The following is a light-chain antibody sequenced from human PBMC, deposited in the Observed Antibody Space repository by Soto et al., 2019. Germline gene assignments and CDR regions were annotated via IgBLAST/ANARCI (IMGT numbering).Light chain of an antibody. Sequence: QSALTQPASVSGSPGQSITISCTGTSSDVGGYNYVSWYQQHPGKAPKLMIYDVSNRPSGVSNRFSGSKSGNTASLTISGLQADDEADYYCSSYTSSGTLVFGTGTKVTVL. CDR3: SSYTSSGTLV. J-gene: IGLJ1*01. CDR1: SSDVGGYNY. V-gene: IGLV2-14*01. CDR2: DVS.